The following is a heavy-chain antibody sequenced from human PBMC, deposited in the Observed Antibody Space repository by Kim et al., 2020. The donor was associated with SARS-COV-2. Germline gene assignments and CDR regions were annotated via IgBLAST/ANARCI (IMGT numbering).Heavy chain of an antibody. D-gene: IGHD3-10*01. CDR3: TTEDVVRGVTPFDY. J-gene: IGHJ4*02. Sequence: AATVKGRFTISRNDSKNTLYLQMSSLKTEDTAVYYCTTEDVVRGVTPFDYWGQGTLVTVSS. V-gene: IGHV3-15*01.